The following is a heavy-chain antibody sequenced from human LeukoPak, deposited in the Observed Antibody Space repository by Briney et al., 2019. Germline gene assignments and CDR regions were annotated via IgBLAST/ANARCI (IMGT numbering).Heavy chain of an antibody. CDR2: IYYSGST. D-gene: IGHD3-3*01. J-gene: IGHJ6*02. Sequence: PSETLSLTCTVSGGSISSSSYYWGWIRQPPGKGLEWIGSIYYSGSTYYNPSLKSRVTISVVTSKNQFSLKLSSVTAADTAVYYCARGAYYDFWSGYYNHYYGMDVWGQGTTVTVSS. CDR3: ARGAYYDFWSGYYNHYYGMDV. CDR1: GGSISSSSYY. V-gene: IGHV4-39*01.